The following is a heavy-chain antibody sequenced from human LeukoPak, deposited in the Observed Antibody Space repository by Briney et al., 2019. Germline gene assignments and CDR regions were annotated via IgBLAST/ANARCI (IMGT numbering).Heavy chain of an antibody. CDR1: GFTFSSYA. J-gene: IGHJ5*02. D-gene: IGHD3-16*02. V-gene: IGHV3-74*01. Sequence: PGGSLRLSCAASGFTFSSYAMSWVRQAPGKGLVWVSRINSDGSSTSYADSVKGRFTISRDNAKNTLYLQMNSLRAEDTAVYYCARMLMRLGELSPTFDPWGQGTLVTVSS. CDR2: INSDGSST. CDR3: ARMLMRLGELSPTFDP.